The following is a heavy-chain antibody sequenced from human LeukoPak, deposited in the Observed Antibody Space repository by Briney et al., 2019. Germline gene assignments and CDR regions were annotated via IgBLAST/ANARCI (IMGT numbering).Heavy chain of an antibody. Sequence: ASVKVSCKASGYTFTGYYMHWVRQAPGQGLEWMGWINPNSGGTNYAQKFQGRVTMTRDTSISTAYVELSRLRSDDTAVYYCAREMAIAVAGDDYWGQGTLVTVSS. J-gene: IGHJ4*02. V-gene: IGHV1-2*02. D-gene: IGHD6-19*01. CDR1: GYTFTGYY. CDR2: INPNSGGT. CDR3: AREMAIAVAGDDY.